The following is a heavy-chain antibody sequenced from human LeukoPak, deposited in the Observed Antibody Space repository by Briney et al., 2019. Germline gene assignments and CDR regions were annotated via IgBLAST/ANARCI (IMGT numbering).Heavy chain of an antibody. Sequence: PGGSLRLSCAASEFAFSSYSMNWFRQAPGKGLERVASITSGSKYIFYADSVRGRFTISRDNAENSLFLHMKSLRADDTAVYYCARDEETVAGLNGFDLWGQGTLFTVPS. D-gene: IGHD6-19*01. V-gene: IGHV3-21*01. J-gene: IGHJ4*02. CDR2: ITSGSKYI. CDR3: ARDEETVAGLNGFDL. CDR1: EFAFSSYS.